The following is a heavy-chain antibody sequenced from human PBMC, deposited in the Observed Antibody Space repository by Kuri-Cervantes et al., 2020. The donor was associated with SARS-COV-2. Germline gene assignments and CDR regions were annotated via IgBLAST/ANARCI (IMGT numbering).Heavy chain of an antibody. D-gene: IGHD3-22*01. J-gene: IGHJ4*02. CDR1: GFNFSRTD. CDR3: ARDRYYDSSGPMIDY. CDR2: IWYDGSNK. V-gene: IGHV3-33*08. Sequence: GGSLKISCAASGFNFSRTDMHWVRQAPGKGLEWVAVIWYDGSNKYYADSVKGRFTISRDNSKNTLYLQMNSLRAEDTAVYYCARDRYYDSSGPMIDYWGQGTLVTVSS.